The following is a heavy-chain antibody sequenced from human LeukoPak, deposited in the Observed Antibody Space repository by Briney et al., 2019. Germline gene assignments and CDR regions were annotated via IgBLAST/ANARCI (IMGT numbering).Heavy chain of an antibody. J-gene: IGHJ4*02. CDR2: IYYSGST. CDR1: GGSISSSSYY. V-gene: IGHV4-39*07. CDR3: ARDSLINWNYGSFDY. D-gene: IGHD1-7*01. Sequence: SETLSLTCTVSGGSISSSSYYWGWIRQPPGKGLEWIGSIYYSGSTYYNPSLKSRVTISVDTSKDQFSLKLSSVTAADTAVYYCARDSLINWNYGSFDYWGQGTLVTVSS.